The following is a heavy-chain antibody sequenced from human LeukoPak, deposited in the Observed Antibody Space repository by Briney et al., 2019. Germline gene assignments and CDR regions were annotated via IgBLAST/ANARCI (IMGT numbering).Heavy chain of an antibody. CDR2: IASDGRDK. J-gene: IGHJ4*02. CDR1: GFDFSGYG. Sequence: GGSLRLSCVGSGFDFSGYGMHWVRQAPGEGLEWVAVIASDGRDKHYADSVKGRFTISRDNSKNTLYLQMNSLRAEDTAVYYCAKDWKAGAAAYFFDYWGQGTLVTVSS. CDR3: AKDWKAGAAAYFFDY. V-gene: IGHV3-30*18. D-gene: IGHD6-13*01.